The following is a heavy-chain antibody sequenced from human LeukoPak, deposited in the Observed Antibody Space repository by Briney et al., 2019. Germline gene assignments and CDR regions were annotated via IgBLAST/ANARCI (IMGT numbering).Heavy chain of an antibody. CDR1: GFSFTTYW. D-gene: IGHD5-24*01. V-gene: IGHV3-23*01. CDR2: ISNSATET. Sequence: AGGSLRLSCAASGFSFTTYWMSWVRQAPGKGLEWVSAISNSATETYYADSVKGRFTISRDNSRDTLYLQMNSLRGDDTAVYYCAKERDNYPNNWFDPWGQGTLVTVSS. J-gene: IGHJ5*02. CDR3: AKERDNYPNNWFDP.